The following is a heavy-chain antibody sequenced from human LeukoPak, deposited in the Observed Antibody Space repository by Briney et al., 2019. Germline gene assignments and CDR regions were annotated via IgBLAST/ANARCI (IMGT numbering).Heavy chain of an antibody. CDR1: GFTFSSYA. CDR2: ISYDGSNK. Sequence: GGSLRLSCAASGFTFSSYAMHWVRQAPGKGLEWVAVISYDGSNKYYADSVKGRFTISRDNSKNTLYLQMNSLKTEDTAVYYCTTLSILWFGESTTDHWGQGTLVTVSS. V-gene: IGHV3-30-3*01. CDR3: TTLSILWFGESTTDH. D-gene: IGHD3-10*01. J-gene: IGHJ4*02.